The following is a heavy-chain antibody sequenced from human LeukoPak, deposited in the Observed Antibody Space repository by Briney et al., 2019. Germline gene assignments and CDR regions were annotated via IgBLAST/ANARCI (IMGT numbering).Heavy chain of an antibody. CDR3: ARVRQQLPWGYYMDV. J-gene: IGHJ6*03. Sequence: ASVKVSCKASGYTFTGYYMHWVRQAPGQGLEWMGWINPNSGGTNYAQKFQGRVTITRDTSISTAYMELSRLRSDDTAVYYCARVRQQLPWGYYMDVWGKGTTVTVSS. D-gene: IGHD6-13*01. CDR1: GYTFTGYY. CDR2: INPNSGGT. V-gene: IGHV1-2*02.